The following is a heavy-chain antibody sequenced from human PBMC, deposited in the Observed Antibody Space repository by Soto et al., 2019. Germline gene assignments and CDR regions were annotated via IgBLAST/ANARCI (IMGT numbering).Heavy chain of an antibody. CDR2: IIPLFGTP. V-gene: IGHV1-69*01. CDR3: TRDVIGEMSTIGDCDF. D-gene: IGHD3-10*01. CDR1: GGTCNNDA. J-gene: IGHJ4*02. Sequence: QVHLVQSGAELRKPGSSVKVSCKASGGTCNNDAFSWVRQAPGQGLEWIGGIIPLFGTPTYAAKFKGRVTISADESANTAYLELTSLTSEDTAMYYCTRDVIGEMSTIGDCDFWGPGTLVTVSS.